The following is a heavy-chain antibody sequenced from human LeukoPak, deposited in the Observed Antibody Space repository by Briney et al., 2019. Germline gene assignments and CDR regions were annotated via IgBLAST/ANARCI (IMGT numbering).Heavy chain of an antibody. D-gene: IGHD2-15*01. V-gene: IGHV4-34*01. CDR3: ARGVVVVAASCHFDC. CDR1: GGSFSGYY. Sequence: SETLSLTCAVYGGSFSGYYWSWIRQPPGKGLEWIGEINHSGSTNYNPSLKSRVTISVDTSKNQFSLKLSSVTAADTAVYYCARGVVVVAASCHFDCWGQGTLVTVSS. CDR2: INHSGST. J-gene: IGHJ4*02.